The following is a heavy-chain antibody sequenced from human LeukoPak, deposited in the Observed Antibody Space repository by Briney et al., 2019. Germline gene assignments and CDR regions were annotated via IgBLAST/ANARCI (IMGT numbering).Heavy chain of an antibody. J-gene: IGHJ6*02. V-gene: IGHV1-18*01. CDR2: ISAYNGNT. D-gene: IGHD3-10*01. CDR3: ARSGYGSGSYPGNYYYYYGMDV. CDR1: GYTFTSYG. Sequence: ASVKVSCKASGYTFTSYGISWVRQAPGQGLEWMGWISAYNGNTNYAQKLQGRVTMTTDTSTSTAYMELRSLRSDDTAVYYCARSGYGSGSYPGNYYYYYGMDVWGQGTTVTVSS.